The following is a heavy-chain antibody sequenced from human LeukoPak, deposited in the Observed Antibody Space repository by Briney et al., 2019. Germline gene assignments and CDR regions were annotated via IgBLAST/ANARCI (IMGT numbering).Heavy chain of an antibody. V-gene: IGHV1-46*01. J-gene: IGHJ4*02. CDR2: INPSGGST. CDR3: ARDREVRYSSGWLIL. D-gene: IGHD6-19*01. CDR1: GYTFTSYY. Sequence: ASVKVSCKASGYTFTSYYMHWVRQVPGQGLEWMGIINPSGGSTSYAQKFQGRVTMTRDTSTRTVYMELSSLRSEDTAVYYCARDREVRYSSGWLILWGQGTLVTVSS.